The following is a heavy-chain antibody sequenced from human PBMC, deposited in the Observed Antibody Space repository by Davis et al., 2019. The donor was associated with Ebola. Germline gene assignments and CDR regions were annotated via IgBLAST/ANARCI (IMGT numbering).Heavy chain of an antibody. J-gene: IGHJ1*01. CDR1: GGTFTNYA. CDR3: ARGSGSYFEYFQH. D-gene: IGHD1-26*01. CDR2: INAGNGNT. Sequence: AASVKVSCKTSGGTFTNYAVNWVRQAPGQRLEWMGWINAGNGNTKYSQKFQGRVTITRDTSASTAYMELSSLRSEDTAVYYCARGSGSYFEYFQHWGQGTLVTVSS. V-gene: IGHV1-3*01.